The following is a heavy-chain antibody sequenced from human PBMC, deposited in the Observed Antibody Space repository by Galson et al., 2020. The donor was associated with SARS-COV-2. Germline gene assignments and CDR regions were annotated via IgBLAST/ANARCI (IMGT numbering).Heavy chain of an antibody. Sequence: ASVKVSCKVSGYTLTELSMHWVRQAPGKGLEWMGGFDPEDGETIYPQKFQGRVTMTEDTSTDTAYMDLSSLRSEDTAVYYCATAPAITGTTTNGGVYYYYGMDVWGQGTTVTVSS. CDR3: ATAPAITGTTTNGGVYYYYGMDV. D-gene: IGHD1-20*01. CDR1: GYTLTELS. CDR2: FDPEDGET. V-gene: IGHV1-24*01. J-gene: IGHJ6*02.